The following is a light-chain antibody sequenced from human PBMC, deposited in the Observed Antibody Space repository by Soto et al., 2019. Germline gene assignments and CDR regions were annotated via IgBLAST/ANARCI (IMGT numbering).Light chain of an antibody. CDR2: DVS. CDR1: SSDVGGYNY. Sequence: QSALTQPRSVSGSPGQSVTISCTGTSSDVGGYNYVSWYQQHPGKAPKVMIYDVSERPSGVPDRFSGSKSGNTASLTISGLQAEHEADYYCRSYAGSASDVVGSGTKLAFL. V-gene: IGLV2-11*01. CDR3: RSYAGSASDV. J-gene: IGLJ1*01.